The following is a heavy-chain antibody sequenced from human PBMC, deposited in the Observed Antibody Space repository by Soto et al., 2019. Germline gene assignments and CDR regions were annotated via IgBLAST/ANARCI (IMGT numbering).Heavy chain of an antibody. J-gene: IGHJ4*02. D-gene: IGHD1-26*01. CDR1: GFTFSTYW. Sequence: EVQLVDSGGDLVQPGGSLRLSCAASGFTFSTYWMSWVRQAPGKGLEWVSNIDPDGSQKYYVDSVKGRFTISRDNAKNSLYLQMNSLRAEDTDVYYCARDMGSSGAYGYWGQGTLVTVSS. V-gene: IGHV3-7*03. CDR2: IDPDGSQK. CDR3: ARDMGSSGAYGY.